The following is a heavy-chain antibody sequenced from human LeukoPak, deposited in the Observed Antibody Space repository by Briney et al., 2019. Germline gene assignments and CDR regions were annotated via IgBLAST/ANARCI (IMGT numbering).Heavy chain of an antibody. V-gene: IGHV3-23*01. Sequence: GGSLRLSCAASGFTFSSYAMIWVRQAPGRGLEWVSVITGSGGSTYYADSVKGRFTISRDNSKNTLYLQMNSLRAEDTAVYYCVKPTVTTGFDAFNIWGQGTMVTVSS. J-gene: IGHJ3*02. CDR1: GFTFSSYA. D-gene: IGHD4-17*01. CDR2: ITGSGGST. CDR3: VKPTVTTGFDAFNI.